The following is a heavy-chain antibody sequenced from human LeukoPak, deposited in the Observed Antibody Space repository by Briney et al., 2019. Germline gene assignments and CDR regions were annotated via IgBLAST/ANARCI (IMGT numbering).Heavy chain of an antibody. CDR1: GFTFSSYS. CDR3: ARDSTFFCSSTSCYDDY. V-gene: IGHV3-48*04. J-gene: IGHJ4*02. D-gene: IGHD2-2*01. CDR2: ISSSSSTI. Sequence: PEGSLRLSCAASGFTFSSYSMNWVRQAPGKGLEWVSYISSSSSTIYYADSVKGRFTISRDNAKNSLYLQMNSLRAEDTAVYYCARDSTFFCSSTSCYDDYWGQGTLVTVSS.